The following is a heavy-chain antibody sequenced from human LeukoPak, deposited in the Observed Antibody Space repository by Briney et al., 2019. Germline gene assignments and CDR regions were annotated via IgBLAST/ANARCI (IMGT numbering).Heavy chain of an antibody. CDR2: IYYSGST. J-gene: IGHJ4*02. D-gene: IGHD1-26*01. CDR1: GYSISSGYY. V-gene: IGHV4-38-2*02. Sequence: SETLSLTCTVSGYSISSGYYWGWIRQPPGQGLEWIGSIYYSGSTYYNPSLKSRVTISVDTSKNQFSLKLSSVTAADTAVYYCARASGSYFPIDYWGQGTLVTVSS. CDR3: ARASGSYFPIDY.